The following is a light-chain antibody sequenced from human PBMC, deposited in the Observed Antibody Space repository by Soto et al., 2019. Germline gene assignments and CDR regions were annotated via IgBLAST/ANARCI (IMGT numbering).Light chain of an antibody. Sequence: DVVMTQSPDSVAVSLGERATITCKSSQTLLYTSNNKNYLAWYQQKPGQSPKLLIYWASTRESGVHDRFSGSGSGTDFTLSIRGLQAEDVAVYFCQQYYFSPPTFGQGTKVDIK. V-gene: IGKV4-1*01. J-gene: IGKJ1*01. CDR1: QTLLYTSNNKNY. CDR3: QQYYFSPPT. CDR2: WAS.